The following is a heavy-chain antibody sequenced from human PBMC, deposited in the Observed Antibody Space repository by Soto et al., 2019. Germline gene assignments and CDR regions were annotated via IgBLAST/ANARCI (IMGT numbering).Heavy chain of an antibody. V-gene: IGHV3-23*01. CDR2: ISGSGGST. CDR3: AKPPGWFPLYYFDY. J-gene: IGHJ4*02. D-gene: IGHD2-15*01. Sequence: PGGSLRLSCAASGFTFSSYAMSWVRQAPGKGLEWVSAISGSGGSTYYADSVKGRFTISRDNSKNTLYLQMNSLRAEDTAVYYCAKPPGWFPLYYFDYWGQGTLVTAPQ. CDR1: GFTFSSYA.